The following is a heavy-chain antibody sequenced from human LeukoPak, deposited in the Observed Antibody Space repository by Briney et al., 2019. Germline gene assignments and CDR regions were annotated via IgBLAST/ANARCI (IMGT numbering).Heavy chain of an antibody. D-gene: IGHD6-13*01. J-gene: IGHJ4*02. Sequence: PSETLSLTCAAYGGSFNNSYWTWIRQSPGKGLEWIGYIYYTGSTNYNPSLKSGVTMSLDTSKNQLHLNLRSVTPEDTAVYYCARNLIPEQLVLNFWGQGTLVTVSS. CDR1: GGSFNNSY. CDR2: IYYTGST. CDR3: ARNLIPEQLVLNF. V-gene: IGHV4-59*01.